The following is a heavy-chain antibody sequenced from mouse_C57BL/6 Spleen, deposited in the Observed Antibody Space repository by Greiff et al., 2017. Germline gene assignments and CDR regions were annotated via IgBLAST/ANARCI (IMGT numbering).Heavy chain of an antibody. CDR1: GYTFTSYW. Sequence: QVQLKESGAELVRPGSSVKLSCKASGYTFTSYWMDWVKQRPGQGLEWIGNIYPSDSETHYNQKFKDKATLTVDKSSSTAYMQLSSLTSEDSAVYYCAREGITTVVASFDYWGQGTTLTVSS. CDR2: IYPSDSET. CDR3: AREGITTVVASFDY. D-gene: IGHD1-1*01. J-gene: IGHJ2*01. V-gene: IGHV1-61*01.